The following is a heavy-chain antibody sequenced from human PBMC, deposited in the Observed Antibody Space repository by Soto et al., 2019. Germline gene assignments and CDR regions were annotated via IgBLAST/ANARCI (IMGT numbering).Heavy chain of an antibody. CDR3: ARLHYGDYVDY. J-gene: IGHJ4*02. V-gene: IGHV4-39*01. CDR1: GGSISSSSYY. Sequence: SETLSLTCTVSGGSISSSSYYWGWIRQPPGKGLEWIGSIYYSGSTYYNPSLKSRVTISVDTSKNQFSLKLSSVTAADTAVYNCARLHYGDYVDYWGQGTLVTVSS. D-gene: IGHD4-17*01. CDR2: IYYSGST.